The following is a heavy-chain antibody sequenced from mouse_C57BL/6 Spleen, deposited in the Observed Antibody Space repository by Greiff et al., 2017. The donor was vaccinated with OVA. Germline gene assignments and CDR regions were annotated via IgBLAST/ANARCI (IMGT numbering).Heavy chain of an antibody. CDR3: ARSEGLYWYFDV. Sequence: VQLQESGPELVKPGASVKISCKASGYAFSSSWMNWVKQRPGKGLEWIGRIYPGDGDTNYNGKFKGKATLTADKSASTAYMQLSSLTSEDSAVYFCARSEGLYWYFDVWGTGTTVTVSS. CDR1: GYAFSSSW. V-gene: IGHV1-82*01. CDR2: IYPGDGDT. D-gene: IGHD3-3*01. J-gene: IGHJ1*03.